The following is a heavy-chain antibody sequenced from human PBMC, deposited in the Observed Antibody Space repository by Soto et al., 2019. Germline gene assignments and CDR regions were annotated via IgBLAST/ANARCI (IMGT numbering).Heavy chain of an antibody. CDR1: GGSISSYY. Sequence: QVQLQESGPGLVKPSETLSLTCTVSGGSISSYYWSGIRQPPGKGLEWIGYIYYSGSTNYHPSLKSRVTISVDTSKNQFSLKLSSVTAADTAVYYCARRWGANFDYWGQGPLVTVAA. V-gene: IGHV4-59*01. J-gene: IGHJ4*02. D-gene: IGHD3-16*01. CDR2: IYYSGST. CDR3: ARRWGANFDY.